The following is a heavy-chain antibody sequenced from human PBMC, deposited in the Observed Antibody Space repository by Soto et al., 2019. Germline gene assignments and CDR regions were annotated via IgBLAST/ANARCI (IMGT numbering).Heavy chain of an antibody. D-gene: IGHD4-17*01. CDR3: AKDPNGDYIGAFDD. V-gene: IGHV3-23*01. J-gene: IGHJ4*02. CDR2: ISRSSSVI. CDR1: GFAFSNYA. Sequence: EVQLLESGGDLVQPGGSLRLSCAASGFAFSNYAVTWVRQAQGKALEWVSSISRSSSVIYYADSVRGRFIISRDNSKNMLYLQMNSLRAEDTARYYCAKDPNGDYIGAFDDWGQGTLVTVSS.